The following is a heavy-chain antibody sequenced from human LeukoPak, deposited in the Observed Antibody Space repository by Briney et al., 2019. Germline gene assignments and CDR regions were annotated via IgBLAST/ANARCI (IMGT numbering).Heavy chain of an antibody. CDR3: ARRWSFDY. CDR2: ISYDENDK. J-gene: IGHJ4*02. Sequence: PGGSLRLFCAASGFTFSIYAMHWVRQAPGKGLEWVAVISYDENDKYYADSVKGRFTISRDNSKNTLYLQMNSLRAEDAAVYYCARRWSFDYWGQGTLVTVSS. CDR1: GFTFSIYA. V-gene: IGHV3-30*04. D-gene: IGHD6-13*01.